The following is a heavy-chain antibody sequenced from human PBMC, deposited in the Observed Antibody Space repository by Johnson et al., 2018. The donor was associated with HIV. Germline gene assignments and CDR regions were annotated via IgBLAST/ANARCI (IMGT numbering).Heavy chain of an antibody. D-gene: IGHD2-15*01. CDR3: ARDSVILVDGAFDI. CDR2: ISYDGSNK. Sequence: QVQLVESGGGVVQPGRSLRLSCAASGFTFSSYAMHWVRQAPGKGLECVAVISYDGSNKYYADSVKGRFTISRDNSKNTLYLQMNSLRAEDTAVYYCARDSVILVDGAFDIWGQGTMVTVSS. CDR1: GFTFSSYA. V-gene: IGHV3-30*14. J-gene: IGHJ3*02.